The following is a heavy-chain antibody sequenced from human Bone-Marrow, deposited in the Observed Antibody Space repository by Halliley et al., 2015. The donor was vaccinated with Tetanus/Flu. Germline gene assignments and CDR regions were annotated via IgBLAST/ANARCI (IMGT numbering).Heavy chain of an antibody. Sequence: SRARGGRTYYADPVKGRFTISRDNSKHTLYLRLNGRRAEDTAIYYCAKVLGWDAHGDSLDYWGQGTLVTVSS. CDR2: SRARGGRT. CDR3: AKVLGWDAHGDSLDY. J-gene: IGHJ4*02. V-gene: IGHV3-23*01. D-gene: IGHD4-17*01.